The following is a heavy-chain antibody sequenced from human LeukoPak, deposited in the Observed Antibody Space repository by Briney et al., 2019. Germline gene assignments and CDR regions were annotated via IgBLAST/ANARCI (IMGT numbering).Heavy chain of an antibody. CDR2: IIPIFGTA. V-gene: IGHV1-69*13. CDR1: GGTFSSYA. D-gene: IGHD3-10*01. Sequence: SVKVSCKASGGTFSSYAISWVRQAPGQGLEWMGGIIPIFGTANYAQKFQGRVTITADESTSTAYMELSSLRSEDTAVYYCAATNNFIGSGSYYSDAFDIWGQGTMVTVSS. CDR3: AATNNFIGSGSYYSDAFDI. J-gene: IGHJ3*02.